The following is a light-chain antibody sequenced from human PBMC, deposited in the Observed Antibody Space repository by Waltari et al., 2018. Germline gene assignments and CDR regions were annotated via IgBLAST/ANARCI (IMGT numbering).Light chain of an antibody. CDR3: QSYDSSLSGSKV. V-gene: IGLV1-40*01. CDR2: GNS. CDR1: RSNIGAGYA. J-gene: IGLJ2*01. Sequence: QSVLTQPPSVSGAPGQRVTISCPGSRSNIGAGYAVHWYQQLPGTAPKLLIYGNSNRPSGVPDRFSGSKSGTSASLAITGLQAEDEADYYCQSYDSSLSGSKVFGGGTKLTVL.